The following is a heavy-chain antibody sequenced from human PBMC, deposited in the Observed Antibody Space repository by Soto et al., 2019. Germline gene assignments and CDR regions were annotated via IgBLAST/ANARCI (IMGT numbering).Heavy chain of an antibody. D-gene: IGHD1-26*01. V-gene: IGHV4-39*01. CDR1: GGSISSSSYY. CDR2: IYYSGST. CDR3: ARLRGVGATTGYYYYGMDV. J-gene: IGHJ6*02. Sequence: QLQLQESGPGLVKPSETLSLTCTVSGGSISSSSYYWGWIRQPPGKGLEWIGSIYYSGSTYYNPSLKSRVTISGDTSKHQFSLKLSSVTAADTAVYYCARLRGVGATTGYYYYGMDVWGQGTTVTVSS.